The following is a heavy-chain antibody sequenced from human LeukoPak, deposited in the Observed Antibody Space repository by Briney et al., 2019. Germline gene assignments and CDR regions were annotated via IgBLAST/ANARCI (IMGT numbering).Heavy chain of an antibody. CDR3: ASPQWLAF. J-gene: IGHJ4*02. V-gene: IGHV3-48*03. Sequence: PPGGSLRLSCVVSGITFSSYEMNWVRQAPGKGLEWVSYISTSGSTIYYADSVKGRFTISRDNAKSSLYLQMNGLRAKDTAIYYCASPQWLAFWGQGTLVTVSS. D-gene: IGHD6-19*01. CDR1: GITFSSYE. CDR2: ISTSGSTI.